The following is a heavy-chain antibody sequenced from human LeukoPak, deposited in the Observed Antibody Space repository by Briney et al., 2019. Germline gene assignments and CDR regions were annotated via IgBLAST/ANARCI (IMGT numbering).Heavy chain of an antibody. CDR3: ARGVSLGYCSGGSCYNRFDA. CDR1: GRSISSYY. V-gene: IGHV4-4*07. Sequence: SETLSLTCTVAGRSISSYYSSWIRQPAGEGLEWIGRIYTSGSTNYNPSLKSRVTMSVDTSKNQFSLELSSLTAADTAVYYCARGVSLGYCSGGSCYNRFDAWGQGTLVTVSS. CDR2: IYTSGST. D-gene: IGHD2-15*01. J-gene: IGHJ5*02.